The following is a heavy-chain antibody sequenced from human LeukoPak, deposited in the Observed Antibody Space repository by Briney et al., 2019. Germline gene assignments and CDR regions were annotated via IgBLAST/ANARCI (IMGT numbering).Heavy chain of an antibody. CDR1: GFTFSSYA. V-gene: IGHV3-23*01. D-gene: IGHD1-26*01. Sequence: GGSPRLSCAASGFTFSSYAMSWVRQAPGKGLEWVSAISGSGGSTYYADSVKGRFTISRDNSKNTLYLQMNSLRAEDTAVYYCARHYVDQYSGSYPYYFDYWGQGTLVTVSS. J-gene: IGHJ4*02. CDR3: ARHYVDQYSGSYPYYFDY. CDR2: ISGSGGST.